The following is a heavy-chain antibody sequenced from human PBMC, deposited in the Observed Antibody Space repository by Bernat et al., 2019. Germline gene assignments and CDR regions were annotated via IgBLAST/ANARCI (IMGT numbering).Heavy chain of an antibody. J-gene: IGHJ3*02. Sequence: EVQLLESGGGFVQPGGSLRLSCAASGFTFSSYAMSWVRQAPGTGLEWVSVISGSGGSTYYADSVKGRFTISRDNSKNTLYLQMNSLRAEDTAVYYCAKDRLGYCSSTSCYLDAFDIWGQGTMVTVSS. V-gene: IGHV3-23*01. CDR3: AKDRLGYCSSTSCYLDAFDI. D-gene: IGHD2-2*01. CDR1: GFTFSSYA. CDR2: ISGSGGST.